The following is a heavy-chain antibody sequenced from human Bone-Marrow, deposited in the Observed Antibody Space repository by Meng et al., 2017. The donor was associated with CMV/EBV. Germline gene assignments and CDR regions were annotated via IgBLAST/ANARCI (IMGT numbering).Heavy chain of an antibody. Sequence: GESLKISCAASGFTFSSHAMHWVRQAPGKGLEWVALISYDGSNKYYADSVKGRFTISRDNSKNTLFLQMNSLRAEDTAVYFCARDYYQYYFAYWGPGKRVPGAS. CDR1: GFTFSSHA. D-gene: IGHD3-10*01. J-gene: IGHJ4*02. CDR3: ARDYYQYYFAY. V-gene: IGHV3-30-3*01. CDR2: ISYDGSNK.